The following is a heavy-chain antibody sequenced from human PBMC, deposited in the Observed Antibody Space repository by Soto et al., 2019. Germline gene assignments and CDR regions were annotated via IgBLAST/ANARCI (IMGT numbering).Heavy chain of an antibody. CDR2: INAGNGNT. CDR3: ARRGSSSGGRVY. J-gene: IGHJ4*02. D-gene: IGHD6-6*01. V-gene: IGHV1-3*01. CDR1: GYTFTSYA. Sequence: ASVKVSCKASGYTFTSYAMHWVRQAPGQRLEWMGWINAGNGNTKYSQKFQGRVTITRDTSASTAYMELNSLRAEDTAVYYCARRGSSSGGRVYWGQGTLVTVSS.